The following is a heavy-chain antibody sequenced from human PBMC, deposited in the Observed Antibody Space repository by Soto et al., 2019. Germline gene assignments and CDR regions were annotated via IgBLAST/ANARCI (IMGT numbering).Heavy chain of an antibody. V-gene: IGHV4-59*01. CDR1: GGSISSYY. J-gene: IGHJ3*02. Sequence: SETLSLTCTVSGGSISSYYWSWIRQPPGKGLEWIGYIYYSGSTNYNPSLKSRVTISVDTSKNQFSLKLSSVTAADTAVYYCARELYYDILTGYAFDIWGQGTMVTVS. CDR3: ARELYYDILTGYAFDI. D-gene: IGHD3-9*01. CDR2: IYYSGST.